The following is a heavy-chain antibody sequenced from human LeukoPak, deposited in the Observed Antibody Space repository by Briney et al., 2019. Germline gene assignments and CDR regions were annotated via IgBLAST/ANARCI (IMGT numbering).Heavy chain of an antibody. V-gene: IGHV4-34*01. CDR3: ARRSLIYNWFDP. D-gene: IGHD3-16*02. Sequence: SETLSLTCAVYGGSFSGYYWSWIRQPPGKGLEWIGEINHSGSTNYNPSLKSRVTISVDTSKNQFSLKLSSVTAADTAVYYCARRSLIYNWFDPWGQGTLVTVSS. CDR1: GGSFSGYY. J-gene: IGHJ5*02. CDR2: INHSGST.